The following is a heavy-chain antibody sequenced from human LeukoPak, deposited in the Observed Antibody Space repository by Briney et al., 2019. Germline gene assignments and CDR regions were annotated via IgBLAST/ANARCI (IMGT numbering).Heavy chain of an antibody. J-gene: IGHJ4*02. V-gene: IGHV3-49*03. D-gene: IGHD5-12*01. CDR1: GFTFSSYC. CDR2: IRSKAYGGTT. CDR3: TRVVAGVDY. Sequence: GRSLSLSCAASGFTFSSYCMSWFRQAPGKGLGWVGFIRSKAYGGTTEYAASVKGRFTISRDDSKSIAYLQMNTLKTEDTAVYYCTRVVAGVDYWGQGTLVTVSS.